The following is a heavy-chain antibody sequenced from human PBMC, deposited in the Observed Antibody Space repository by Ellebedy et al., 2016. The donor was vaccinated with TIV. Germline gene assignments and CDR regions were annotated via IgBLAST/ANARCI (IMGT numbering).Heavy chain of an antibody. J-gene: IGHJ3*02. CDR2: IYTSGST. CDR3: AREGWELPHDAFDI. D-gene: IGHD1-26*01. CDR1: GGSISSYY. Sequence: SETLSLTCTVSGGSISSYYWSWIRQPAGKGLEWIGRIYTSGSTNYNPSLKSRVNMSVDTSKNQFSLKLSSVTAADTAVYYCAREGWELPHDAFDIWGQGTMVTVSS. V-gene: IGHV4-4*07.